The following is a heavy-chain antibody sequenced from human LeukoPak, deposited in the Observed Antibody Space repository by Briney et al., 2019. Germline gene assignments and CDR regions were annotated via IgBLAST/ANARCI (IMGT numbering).Heavy chain of an antibody. CDR1: GGSISSSSYY. Sequence: SETLSLTCTVSGGSISSSSYYWGWIRQPPGKGLEWIGSIYYSGSTYYNPSLKSRVTISVDTSKNQFSLKLSSVTAADTAVYYCARRGMIFEALDYWGQGTLVTVSS. D-gene: IGHD2-15*01. J-gene: IGHJ4*02. CDR2: IYYSGST. V-gene: IGHV4-39*01. CDR3: ARRGMIFEALDY.